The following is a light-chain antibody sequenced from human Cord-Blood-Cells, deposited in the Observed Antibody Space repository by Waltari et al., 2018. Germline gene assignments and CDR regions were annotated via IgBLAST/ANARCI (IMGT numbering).Light chain of an antibody. CDR1: QSVLYSSNNKNY. CDR2: WAS. CDR3: QQYYSTPYT. V-gene: IGKV4-1*01. J-gene: IGKJ2*01. Sequence: DIVMTQSPDSLAVSLGERVTINCKSSQSVLYSSNNKNYLAWYQQKPGQPPKLLIYWASTRESGVPDRFSGSGSGTDFTLTISSLQAEDVAVYYCQQYYSTPYTFGLGTKLEIK.